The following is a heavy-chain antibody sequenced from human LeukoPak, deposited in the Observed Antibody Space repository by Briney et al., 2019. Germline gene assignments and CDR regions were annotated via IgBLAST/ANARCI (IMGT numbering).Heavy chain of an antibody. Sequence: GRSLRLSCEASGFTFRTYGMHWVRQAPGKGLEWVANIKQDGSEKYYVDSVKGRFAISRDNAKNSLYLQMNSLRAEDTAVYYCARESGKPDYWGQGTLVTVSS. CDR3: ARESGKPDY. J-gene: IGHJ4*02. CDR2: IKQDGSEK. V-gene: IGHV3-7*01. CDR1: GFTFRTYG. D-gene: IGHD4-23*01.